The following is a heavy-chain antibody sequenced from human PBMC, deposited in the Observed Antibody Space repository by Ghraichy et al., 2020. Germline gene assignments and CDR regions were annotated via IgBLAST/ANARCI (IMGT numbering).Heavy chain of an antibody. CDR1: GFTFSRYG. CDR3: AKERDTSGYYSFRGDYYGMDV. CDR2: TSYDGSNK. V-gene: IGHV3-30*18. Sequence: LTCAASGFTFSRYGMHWVRQAPGKGLEWVAVTSYDGSNKFYGGSVQGRFTISRDNSKNTLYLQMNYLRPEDTAVYYCAKERDTSGYYSFRGDYYGMDVWGQGTTVTVSS. D-gene: IGHD3-22*01. J-gene: IGHJ6*02.